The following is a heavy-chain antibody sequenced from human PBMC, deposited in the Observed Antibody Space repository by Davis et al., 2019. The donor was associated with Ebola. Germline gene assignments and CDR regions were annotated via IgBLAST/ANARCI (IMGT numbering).Heavy chain of an antibody. Sequence: GESLKISCAASGFTFSGSAMHWVRQAPGKGLEWVALIWYDGSNKYYADSVKGRFSISRDNSKNTMYLHMNSLRAEDTAVYYCAKGGYSSGWNEGYWGQGALVTVSS. J-gene: IGHJ4*02. CDR1: GFTFSGSA. CDR3: AKGGYSSGWNEGY. CDR2: IWYDGSNK. V-gene: IGHV3-33*06. D-gene: IGHD6-19*01.